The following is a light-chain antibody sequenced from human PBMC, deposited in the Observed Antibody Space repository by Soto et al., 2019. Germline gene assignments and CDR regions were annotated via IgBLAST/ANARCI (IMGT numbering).Light chain of an antibody. V-gene: IGKV1-39*01. CDR3: QQSYSNPKT. CDR1: QSMSSY. J-gene: IGKJ1*01. Sequence: DIQMTQSPSSLSASVGDRVTITCRASQSMSSYLNWYQQKPGKAPKLLIYAASSLQSGVPSRFSGSGSGTDLTLTISSLQPEDFASYYCQQSYSNPKTFGQGTKVEIK. CDR2: AAS.